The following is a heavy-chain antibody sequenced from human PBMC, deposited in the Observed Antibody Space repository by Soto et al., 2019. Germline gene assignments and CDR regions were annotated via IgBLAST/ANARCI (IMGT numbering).Heavy chain of an antibody. J-gene: IGHJ6*02. D-gene: IGHD1-1*01. CDR1: GYTFTSYG. CDR2: ISAYNGNT. V-gene: IGHV1-18*04. CDR3: ARGSPEPPMYYYGMDV. Sequence: VASVKVSCKASGYTFTSYGISWVRQAPGQGLEWMGWISAYNGNTNYAQKLQGRVTMTTDTSTSTAYMELRSLRSDDTAVYYCARGSPEPPMYYYGMDVWGQGTTVTVSS.